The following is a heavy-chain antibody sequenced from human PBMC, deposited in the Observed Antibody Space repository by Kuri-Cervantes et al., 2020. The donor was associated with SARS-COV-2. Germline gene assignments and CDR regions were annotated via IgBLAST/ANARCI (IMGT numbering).Heavy chain of an antibody. D-gene: IGHD3-3*01. J-gene: IGHJ4*02. V-gene: IGHV3-23*01. CDR3: AKVGYYDFWRGYSSYYFDY. Sequence: GGSLRLSCAASGFTFSSYAMSWVRQAPGKGLEWVSAISGSGGSTYYADSVKGRFTISRDNSKNTLYLQMNSLRAEDTAVYYCAKVGYYDFWRGYSSYYFDYWGQGTLVTVSS. CDR1: GFTFSSYA. CDR2: ISGSGGST.